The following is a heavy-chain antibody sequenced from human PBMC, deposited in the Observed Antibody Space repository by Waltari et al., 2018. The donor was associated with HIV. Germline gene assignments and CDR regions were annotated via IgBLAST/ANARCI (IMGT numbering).Heavy chain of an antibody. J-gene: IGHJ4*02. D-gene: IGHD6-6*01. Sequence: QVQLQESGPGLVKPSETLSLTCTVSGGSISSYYWSWIRQPPGKGLEWIGYIYYSGSTNYNPSLKSRVTISVDTSTNQFSLKLSSVTAADTAVYYCARSPSIAARHPLLCHDYWGQGTLVTVSS. V-gene: IGHV4-59*01. CDR2: IYYSGST. CDR3: ARSPSIAARHPLLCHDY. CDR1: GGSISSYY.